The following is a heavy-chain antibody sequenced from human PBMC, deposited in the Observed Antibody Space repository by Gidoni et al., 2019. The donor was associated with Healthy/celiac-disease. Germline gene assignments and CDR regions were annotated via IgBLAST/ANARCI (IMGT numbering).Heavy chain of an antibody. J-gene: IGHJ6*02. V-gene: IGHV3-30*18. CDR2: ISYDVSNK. CDR3: AKDRRRGYYYGMDV. CDR1: GVTVSSYG. Sequence: QVQLVESGGGVVQPARALRLPCAATGVTVSSYGMHWVRQAPGKGLEWVAVISYDVSNKYYADSVKGRFTISRDNSKNTLYLQMNSLRAEDTAVYYCAKDRRRGYYYGMDVWGQGTTVTVSS. D-gene: IGHD3-10*01.